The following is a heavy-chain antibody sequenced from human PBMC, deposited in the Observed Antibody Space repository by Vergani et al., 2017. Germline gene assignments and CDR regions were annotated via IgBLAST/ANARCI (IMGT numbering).Heavy chain of an antibody. Sequence: EVQLVQSGAEVKKPGESLRISCKGSGYSFTSYWISWVRQMPGKGLEWMGRMDPSDSYTNYSPSFQGHVTISADKSISTAYLQWSSLKASDTAMYYCAVLHQQQLTSYYDGMDVWGQGTTVTVSS. D-gene: IGHD6-13*01. CDR1: GYSFTSYW. J-gene: IGHJ6*02. V-gene: IGHV5-10-1*01. CDR2: MDPSDSYT. CDR3: AVLHQQQLTSYYDGMDV.